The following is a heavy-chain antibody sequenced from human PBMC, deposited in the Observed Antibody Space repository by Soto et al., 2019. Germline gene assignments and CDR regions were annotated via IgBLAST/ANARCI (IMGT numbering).Heavy chain of an antibody. CDR1: GGSISSSSYY. V-gene: IGHV4-39*02. D-gene: IGHD3-10*01. Sequence: SETLSLTCTVSGGSISSSSYYWGWIRQPPGKGLEWIGSIYYSGSTYYNPSLKSRVTISVDTSKNQFSLKLNSVTAADTAVYYCARDRRLITMVRGVSLWFDPWGQGTLVTVSS. CDR3: ARDRRLITMVRGVSLWFDP. J-gene: IGHJ5*02. CDR2: IYYSGST.